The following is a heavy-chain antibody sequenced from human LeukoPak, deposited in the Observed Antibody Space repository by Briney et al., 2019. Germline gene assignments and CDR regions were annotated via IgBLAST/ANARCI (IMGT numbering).Heavy chain of an antibody. J-gene: IGHJ5*02. V-gene: IGHV1-18*01. Sequence: ASVKVSCKASGYTFTSYGISWVRQAPGQGLEWMGWISADNGNTNYAQKFQGRVTMTTDTFTSTAYMELRSLRSDDTAVYYCVSMITFGGVSSWGQGTLVTVSS. CDR2: ISADNGNT. CDR1: GYTFTSYG. CDR3: VSMITFGGVSS. D-gene: IGHD3-16*01.